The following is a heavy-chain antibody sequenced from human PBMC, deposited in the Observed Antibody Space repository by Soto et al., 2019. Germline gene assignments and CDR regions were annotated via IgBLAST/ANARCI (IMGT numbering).Heavy chain of an antibody. D-gene: IGHD3-10*01. CDR2: ISTSVDTI. CDR3: TRGPTGDF. CDR1: GFTFSLYE. J-gene: IGHJ4*02. V-gene: IGHV3-48*03. Sequence: PGGSLRLSCAGSGFTFSLYELNWVRQAPGKGLEWVSYISTSVDTIYYADSVKGRFTISRDNAKTSLYLQMNRLRAEDTAVYYCTRGPTGDFWGQGTQVTVSS.